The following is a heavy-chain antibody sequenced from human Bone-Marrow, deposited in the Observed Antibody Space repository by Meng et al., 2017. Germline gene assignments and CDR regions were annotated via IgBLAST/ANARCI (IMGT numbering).Heavy chain of an antibody. Sequence: ASVKVSCKASGYTLSSDGFSWVRQAPGQGLEWMGWINAYNGNTDYAQKFQGRVTMTTDTSTSTAYMELRSLRSDDTAVYYCARDNEGGTIFGVVTDGYYGMDVWGQGTTVTVSS. V-gene: IGHV1-18*01. J-gene: IGHJ6*02. CDR1: GYTLSSDG. CDR3: ARDNEGGTIFGVVTDGYYGMDV. CDR2: INAYNGNT. D-gene: IGHD3-3*01.